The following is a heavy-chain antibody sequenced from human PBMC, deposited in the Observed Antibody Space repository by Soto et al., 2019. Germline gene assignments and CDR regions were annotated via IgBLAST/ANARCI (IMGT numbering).Heavy chain of an antibody. V-gene: IGHV4-59*01. Sequence: PSEPLSLTCTVSGGSISSYYWSCIRQPPGKGLEWIGYIYYSGSTNYNPSLKSRVTISVDTSKNQFSLKLSSVTAADTAVYYCARGISYYDDSSGYYPGDFDSWGPAPMVTV. CDR1: GGSISSYY. J-gene: IGHJ3*02. CDR3: ARGISYYDDSSGYYPGDFDS. CDR2: IYYSGST. D-gene: IGHD3-22*01.